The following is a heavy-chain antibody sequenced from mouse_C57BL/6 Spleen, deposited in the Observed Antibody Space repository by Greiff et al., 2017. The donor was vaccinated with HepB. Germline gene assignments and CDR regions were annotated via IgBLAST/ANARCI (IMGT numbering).Heavy chain of an antibody. CDR1: GYTFTSYW. Sequence: QVQLQQPGAELVRPGTSVKLSCKASGYTFTSYWMHWVKQRPGQGLEWIGVIDPSDSYTNYNQKFKGKATLTVDTSSSTAYMQLSSLTSEDSAVYYCAIKGVADSSGYVDYWGQGTTLTVSS. V-gene: IGHV1-59*01. D-gene: IGHD3-2*02. CDR3: AIKGVADSSGYVDY. CDR2: IDPSDSYT. J-gene: IGHJ2*01.